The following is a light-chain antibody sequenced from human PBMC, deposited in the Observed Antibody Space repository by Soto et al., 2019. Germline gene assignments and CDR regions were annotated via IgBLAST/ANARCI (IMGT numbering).Light chain of an antibody. CDR1: QTVGTY. Sequence: VLTQSPGTLSLSPGESATLSCRSSQTVGTYLAWYQQKPGQAPRLLVFGASSRATGVPDRFSGSGSGTDFTLTISRLEPQDFSVYYCQQYGSSPPWTLGQGTKVDIK. V-gene: IGKV3-20*01. CDR2: GAS. J-gene: IGKJ1*01. CDR3: QQYGSSPPWT.